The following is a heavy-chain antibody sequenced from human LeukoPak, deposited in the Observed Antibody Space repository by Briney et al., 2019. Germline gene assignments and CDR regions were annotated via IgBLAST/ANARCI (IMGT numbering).Heavy chain of an antibody. CDR2: INHSGST. J-gene: IGHJ4*02. CDR1: GGSLSGYY. Sequence: SETLSLTCAVYGGSLSGYYWSWIRQPPGKGLEWIGEINHSGSTNYNPSLKSRVTISVDTSKNQFSLKLSSATAADTAVYYCARGVLGGYSYGPSLDYWGQGTLVTVSS. V-gene: IGHV4-34*01. D-gene: IGHD5-18*01. CDR3: ARGVLGGYSYGPSLDY.